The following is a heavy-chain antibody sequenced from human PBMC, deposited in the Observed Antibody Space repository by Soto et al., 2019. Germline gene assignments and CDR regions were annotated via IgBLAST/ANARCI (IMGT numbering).Heavy chain of an antibody. Sequence: EVQLLESGGGLVQPGGSLRLSCAASGFAFSNYAMSWVRQAPGKGLECVSTISSSGHNTYYAESVRGRFTISRDNSKNTLNLQMTSLRADDTAVYYCAKVGPHPQTTEAFDWFDPWGQGTLVTVSS. CDR1: GFAFSNYA. CDR2: ISSSGHNT. CDR3: AKVGPHPQTTEAFDWFDP. V-gene: IGHV3-23*01. J-gene: IGHJ5*02. D-gene: IGHD3-3*02.